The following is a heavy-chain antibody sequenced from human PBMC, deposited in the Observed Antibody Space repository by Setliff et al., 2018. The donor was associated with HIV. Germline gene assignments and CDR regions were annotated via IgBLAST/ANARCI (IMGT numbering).Heavy chain of an antibody. CDR2: INPNSGGT. CDR1: GYTSTGYY. CDR3: AREERYYDGKGALDY. D-gene: IGHD3-22*01. J-gene: IGHJ4*02. V-gene: IGHV1-2*02. Sequence: ASVKVSCKASGYTSTGYYMHWVRQAPGQGLEWMGWINPNSGGTNYAQKFQGRVTMTRDTSISTAYMELSRLRSDDTAVYYCAREERYYDGKGALDYWGQGMLVTVSS.